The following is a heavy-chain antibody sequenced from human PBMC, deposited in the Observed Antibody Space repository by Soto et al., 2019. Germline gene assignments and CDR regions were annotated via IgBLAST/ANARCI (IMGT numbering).Heavy chain of an antibody. Sequence: GGSLRLSCAASGFTFSSYWMSWVRQAPGKGLEWVANIKQDGSEKYYVDSVKGRFTISRDNAKNALYLQMNSLRAEDTAVYYCAREGRTDLFGEGNYYYYYMDVWGKGTTVTVSS. V-gene: IGHV3-7*03. CDR3: AREGRTDLFGEGNYYYYYMDV. CDR2: IKQDGSEK. CDR1: GFTFSSYW. D-gene: IGHD3-10*01. J-gene: IGHJ6*03.